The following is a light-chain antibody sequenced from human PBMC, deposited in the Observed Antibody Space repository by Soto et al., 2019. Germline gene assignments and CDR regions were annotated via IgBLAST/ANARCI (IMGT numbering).Light chain of an antibody. Sequence: SQMTQSHSTLSASVGDRVTIACRASQTINNWLAWYQQKPGKAPKLLIYHVSTLASGVPSRFSGSGSGTEFTLTISSLQPDDFATYYCQQYNTFSTFGQGTKVDI. CDR2: HVS. CDR1: QTINNW. J-gene: IGKJ1*01. CDR3: QQYNTFST. V-gene: IGKV1-5*01.